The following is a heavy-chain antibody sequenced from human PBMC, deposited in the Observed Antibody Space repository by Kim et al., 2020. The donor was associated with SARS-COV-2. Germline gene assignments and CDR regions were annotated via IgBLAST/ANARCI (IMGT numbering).Heavy chain of an antibody. J-gene: IGHJ4*02. Sequence: SVKVSCKASGGTFSSYAISWVRQAPGQGLEWMGGIIPIFGTANYAQKFQGRVTITADESTSTAYMELSSLRSEDTAVYYCARKSGYYTDEEYYFDYWGQGTLVTVSS. CDR1: GGTFSSYA. V-gene: IGHV1-69*13. D-gene: IGHD3-3*01. CDR2: IIPIFGTA. CDR3: ARKSGYYTDEEYYFDY.